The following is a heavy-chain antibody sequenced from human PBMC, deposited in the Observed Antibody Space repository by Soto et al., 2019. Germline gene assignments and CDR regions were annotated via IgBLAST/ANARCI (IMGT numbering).Heavy chain of an antibody. V-gene: IGHV4-59*01. D-gene: IGHD2-21*02. Sequence: QVQLQESGPGLVKPSETLSLTCTVSGGSISRYYWSWIRQPPGKGLEWIGYMYNTGSTVYNPPFKSRVTISVDTSENXXSLKLNSVTAADTAVYYCARDLWGYCGTDCYPLDVWGQGTTVTVSS. CDR2: MYNTGST. CDR1: GGSISRYY. J-gene: IGHJ6*02. CDR3: ARDLWGYCGTDCYPLDV.